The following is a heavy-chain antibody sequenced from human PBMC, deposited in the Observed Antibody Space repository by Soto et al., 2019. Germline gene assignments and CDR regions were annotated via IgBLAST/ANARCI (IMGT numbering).Heavy chain of an antibody. J-gene: IGHJ4*02. V-gene: IGHV1-18*01. Sequence: QAQLTQSGAEVKEPGASVKVSCKTSDYTFPSYGINWVRQAPGQGLEWLGWISARNGNTNFAQKFQDRVTMTTDTSTSTAYMELSSVRSEDTAVYYCARDSRGYYDSSGSDYWGQGTLVTVSS. CDR2: ISARNGNT. CDR1: DYTFPSYG. D-gene: IGHD3-22*01. CDR3: ARDSRGYYDSSGSDY.